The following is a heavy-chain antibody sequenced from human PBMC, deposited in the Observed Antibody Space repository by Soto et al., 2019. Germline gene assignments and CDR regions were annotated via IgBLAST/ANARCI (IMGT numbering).Heavy chain of an antibody. D-gene: IGHD3-3*01. V-gene: IGHV1-2*04. Sequence: ASVKVSFKASGYTFTGYYMHWVRQAPGQGLEWMGWINPNSGGTNYAQKFQGWVTMTRDTSISTAYMELSRPRSDDTAVYYCARAGRITIFGVVPAATRYGMDVWGQGTTVTVSS. CDR1: GYTFTGYY. CDR3: ARAGRITIFGVVPAATRYGMDV. CDR2: INPNSGGT. J-gene: IGHJ6*02.